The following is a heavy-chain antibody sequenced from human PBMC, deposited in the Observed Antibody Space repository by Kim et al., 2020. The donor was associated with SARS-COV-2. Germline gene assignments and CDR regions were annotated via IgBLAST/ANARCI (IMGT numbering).Heavy chain of an antibody. V-gene: IGHV3-7*01. CDR2: IKHDGNQK. Sequence: GGSLRLSCAASGFTFSSYWMTWVRQAPWKGLEWVANIKHDGNQKYYVDSVKGRFTISRYNAQNSLYLQMNSLRAADTSFYYCASDGDLYCIGKGAFDIWG. CDR3: ASDGDLYCIGKGAFDI. D-gene: IGHD7-27*01. J-gene: IGHJ3*02. CDR1: GFTFSSYW.